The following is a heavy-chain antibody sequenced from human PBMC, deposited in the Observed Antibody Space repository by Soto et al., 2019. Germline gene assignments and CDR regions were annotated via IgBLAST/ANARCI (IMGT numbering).Heavy chain of an antibody. V-gene: IGHV4-34*01. J-gene: IGHJ4*02. D-gene: IGHD6-19*01. CDR1: VGSFSGYY. Sequence: PSETLSLTCAVYVGSFSGYYWSWIRQPPGKGLEWIGEINHSGSTNYNPSLKSRVTISVDTSKNQFSLKLSSVTAADTAVYYCARGPRIAVAGTGGLDYWGQGTLVTV. CDR3: ARGPRIAVAGTGGLDY. CDR2: INHSGST.